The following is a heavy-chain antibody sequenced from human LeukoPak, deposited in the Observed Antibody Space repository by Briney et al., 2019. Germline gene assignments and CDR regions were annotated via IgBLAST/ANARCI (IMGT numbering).Heavy chain of an antibody. CDR2: ISGSGGST. Sequence: SGGSLRLSCAASGFTFSSYAMSWVRQAPGKGLEWVSAISGSGGSTYYADSVKGRFTISRDNSKNTLYLQMNSLRAEDTAVYYCAKALWFGELGGYYFDYWGQGTLVTVSS. V-gene: IGHV3-23*01. CDR1: GFTFSSYA. D-gene: IGHD3-10*01. J-gene: IGHJ4*02. CDR3: AKALWFGELGGYYFDY.